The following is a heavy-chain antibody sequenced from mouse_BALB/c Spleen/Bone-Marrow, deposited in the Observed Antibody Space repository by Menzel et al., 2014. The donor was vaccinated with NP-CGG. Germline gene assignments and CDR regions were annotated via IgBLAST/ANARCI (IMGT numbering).Heavy chain of an antibody. CDR3: ARWGRYYAMDY. J-gene: IGHJ4*01. CDR1: GYTFTDYS. CDR2: ISTETGEP. V-gene: IGHV9-2-1*01. Sequence: QVQLKESGPDLKKPGETVKISCKASGYTFTDYSMHWVKQAPGKGLKWMGWISTETGEPTYADDFKGRFAFSLETSASTAYLQINNLKNEDTATYFCARWGRYYAMDYWGQGTSVTISS.